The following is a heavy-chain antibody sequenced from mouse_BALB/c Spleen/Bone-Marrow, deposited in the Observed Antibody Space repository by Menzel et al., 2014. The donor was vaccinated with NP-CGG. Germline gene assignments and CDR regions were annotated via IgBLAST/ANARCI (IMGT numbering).Heavy chain of an antibody. CDR2: IRNKANGYTT. J-gene: IGHJ3*01. D-gene: IGHD1-1*01. Sequence: VQLKQSGGGLVQPGGSLRLSCATSGFTFTDYYMSWVRQPPGEALEWLGFIRNKANGYTTEYSASVKGRFTISRDNSQSILYLQMNTLRAEDSATYYCARVTTAWFAYWGQGTLVTVSA. V-gene: IGHV7-3*02. CDR3: ARVTTAWFAY. CDR1: GFTFTDYY.